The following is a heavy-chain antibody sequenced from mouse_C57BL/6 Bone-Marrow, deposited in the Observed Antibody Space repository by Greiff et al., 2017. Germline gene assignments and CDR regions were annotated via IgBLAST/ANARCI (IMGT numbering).Heavy chain of an antibody. Sequence: QVQLQQPGTELVKPGASVKLSSKPSAYTFTSYWMHWLKQRPGQGLEGIGNINPSNGGPNYNEKFKSKATLTVDKSSSTAYMQLSSLTSEDSAVYYCAREGPVAYYSNGAWFAYWGQGTLVTVSA. CDR3: AREGPVAYYSNGAWFAY. CDR1: AYTFTSYW. D-gene: IGHD2-5*01. CDR2: INPSNGGP. V-gene: IGHV1-53*01. J-gene: IGHJ3*01.